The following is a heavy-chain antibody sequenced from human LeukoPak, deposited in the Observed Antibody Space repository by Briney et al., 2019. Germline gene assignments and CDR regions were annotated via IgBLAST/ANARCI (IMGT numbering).Heavy chain of an antibody. J-gene: IGHJ4*02. D-gene: IGHD1-26*01. V-gene: IGHV3-23*01. CDR3: AKLVGAIPTDY. CDR1: GFTFSIYA. Sequence: PGGSLRLSCAASGFTFSIYAMSWVRQAPGKGLEWVSTIGGSSGSTHYADSVKGRFTISRDSSKNTLYLQMNSLRAEDTAVYYCAKLVGAIPTDYWGQGTLVTVSS. CDR2: IGGSSGST.